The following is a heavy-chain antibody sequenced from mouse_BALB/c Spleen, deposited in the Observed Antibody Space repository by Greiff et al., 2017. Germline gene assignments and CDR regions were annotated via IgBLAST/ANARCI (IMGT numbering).Heavy chain of an antibody. CDR1: GDSITSGY. CDR2: ISYSGST. Sequence: EVQLQESGPSLVKPSQTLSLTCSVTGDSITSGYWNWIRKFPGNKLEYMGYISYSGSTYYNPSLKSRISITRDTSKNQYYLQLNSVTTEDTATYYCARLGGGNYWFAYWGQGTLVTVSA. CDR3: ARLGGGNYWFAY. J-gene: IGHJ3*01. D-gene: IGHD2-1*01. V-gene: IGHV3-8*02.